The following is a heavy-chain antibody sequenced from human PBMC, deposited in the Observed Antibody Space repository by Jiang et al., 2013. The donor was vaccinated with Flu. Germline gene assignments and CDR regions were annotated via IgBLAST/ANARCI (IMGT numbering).Heavy chain of an antibody. Sequence: GAEVKKPGASVKVSCKASGYTFTGYYMHWVRQAPGQGLEWMGWINPNSGGTNYAQKFQGRVTMTRDTSISTAYMELSRLRSDDTAVYYCARDKHYYDSSGYYAGYWGQGTLVTVSS. CDR3: ARDKHYYDSSGYYAGY. CDR2: INPNSGGT. J-gene: IGHJ4*02. D-gene: IGHD3-22*01. CDR1: GYTFTGYY. V-gene: IGHV1-2*02.